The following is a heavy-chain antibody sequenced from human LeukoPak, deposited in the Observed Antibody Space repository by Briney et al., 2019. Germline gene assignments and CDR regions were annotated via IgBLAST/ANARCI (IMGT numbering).Heavy chain of an antibody. D-gene: IGHD4-17*01. J-gene: IGHJ4*02. CDR3: AKDIYGDYFQGALNFDY. V-gene: IGHV3-7*03. CDR1: GFTFSSYW. Sequence: GGSLRLSCAASGFTFSSYWMSWVRQAPGKGLEWVANIKQDGSEKYYVDSVKGRFTISRDNAKNSLYLQMNSLRAEDTALYYCAKDIYGDYFQGALNFDYWGQGTLVTVSS. CDR2: IKQDGSEK.